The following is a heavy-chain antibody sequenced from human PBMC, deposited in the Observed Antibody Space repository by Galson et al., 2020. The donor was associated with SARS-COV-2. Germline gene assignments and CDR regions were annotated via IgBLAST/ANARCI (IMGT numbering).Heavy chain of an antibody. J-gene: IGHJ6*02. V-gene: IGHV3-30*04. CDR3: ARDQYTVVTAGQRYYYYGMDV. Sequence: GGSLRLSCAASGFTFSSYAIHWVRHAPGKGLEWVAVISYDGSNKYYADSVKGRFTISRDNSKNTLYLQMNSLRAEDTAVYYCARDQYTVVTAGQRYYYYGMDVWGQGTTVTVSS. D-gene: IGHD2-15*01. CDR2: ISYDGSNK. CDR1: GFTFSSYA.